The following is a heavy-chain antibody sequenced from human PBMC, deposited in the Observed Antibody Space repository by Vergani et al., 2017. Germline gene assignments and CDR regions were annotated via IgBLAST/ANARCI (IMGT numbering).Heavy chain of an antibody. D-gene: IGHD2-2*01. CDR1: GGTFSSYA. Sequence: QVQLVQSGAEVKKPGSSVKVSCKASGGTFSSYAISWVRQAPGQGLEWMGIINPSGGSTSYSQKFQGRVTMTRDTSTSTVYMELSSLRSEDTAVYYCARDSRYFSSTICYVGRDWFDPWGQGTLVTVSS. V-gene: IGHV1-46*01. CDR3: ARDSRYFSSTICYVGRDWFDP. J-gene: IGHJ5*02. CDR2: INPSGGST.